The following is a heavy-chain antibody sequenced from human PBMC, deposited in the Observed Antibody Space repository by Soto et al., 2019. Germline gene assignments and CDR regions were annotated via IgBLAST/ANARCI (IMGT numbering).Heavy chain of an antibody. CDR3: ARGALGTTYGMDV. V-gene: IGHV4-34*01. CDR1: GGSLSGYY. CDR2: ITDSEVT. Sequence: QVQLQQWGAGLLKPSETLSLTCAVYGGSLSGYYWSWIRQPPGKGLEWIGEITDSEVTNYNPSLESRVTISVDTTRNELSLKLASVTAADTAAYYCARGALGTTYGMDVWGQGTTVTVSS. D-gene: IGHD1-1*01. J-gene: IGHJ6*02.